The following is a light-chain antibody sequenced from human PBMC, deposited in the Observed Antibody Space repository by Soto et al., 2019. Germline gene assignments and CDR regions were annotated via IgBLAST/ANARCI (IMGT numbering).Light chain of an antibody. V-gene: IGKV3-11*01. J-gene: IGKJ1*01. Sequence: EIVLTQSPATLSLSPGERAALSCRASQSVSSNLAWYQQKPGQAPRLLIYDASNRATGIPARFSGSGSGTDFTLTISSLEPEDFAVYYCQQYGGSPRTFGQGTKVELK. CDR2: DAS. CDR3: QQYGGSPRT. CDR1: QSVSSN.